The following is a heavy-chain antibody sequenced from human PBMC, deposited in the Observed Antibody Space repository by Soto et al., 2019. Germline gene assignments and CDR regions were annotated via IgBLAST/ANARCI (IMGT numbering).Heavy chain of an antibody. Sequence: GGSLRLSCAASGLTFSRYAMSWVRQAPGKGLEWVSFISSSSSNIYYADSVKGRFTISRDNAKNSLYLQMNSLRAEDTAVYYCARGKDPRISALVDYWGQGTLVTVSS. CDR2: ISSSSSNI. CDR3: ARGKDPRISALVDY. J-gene: IGHJ4*02. CDR1: GLTFSRYA. V-gene: IGHV3-21*01.